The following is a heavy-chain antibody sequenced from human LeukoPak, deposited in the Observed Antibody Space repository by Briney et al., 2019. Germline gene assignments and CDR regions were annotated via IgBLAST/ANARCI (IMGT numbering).Heavy chain of an antibody. CDR3: AGVEREWLTPEY. Sequence: SETLSLTCAVSGASISNSRTYYWAWIRQSPGKGLEWIGNIYYTGTTSYNPSLKSRVSISLDTSNIQFSLRMSSMTAADTAVYYCAGVEREWLTPEYWGQGILVTVS. J-gene: IGHJ4*02. CDR1: GASISNSRTYY. V-gene: IGHV4-39*01. CDR2: IYYTGTT. D-gene: IGHD1-1*01.